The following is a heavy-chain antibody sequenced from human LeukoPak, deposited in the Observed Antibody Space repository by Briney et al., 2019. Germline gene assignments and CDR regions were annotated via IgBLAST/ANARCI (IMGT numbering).Heavy chain of an antibody. V-gene: IGHV4-59*08. CDR3: ASNYYGSGSLDY. Sequence: SETLSLTCTVSGGSISSYYWSWIRQPPGKGLEWIGYIYYSGSTNYNPSLKSRVTISVDTSKNQFSLKLSSVTAADTAVYYCASNYYGSGSLDYWGQGTLVTVSS. J-gene: IGHJ4*02. D-gene: IGHD3-10*01. CDR2: IYYSGST. CDR1: GGSISSYY.